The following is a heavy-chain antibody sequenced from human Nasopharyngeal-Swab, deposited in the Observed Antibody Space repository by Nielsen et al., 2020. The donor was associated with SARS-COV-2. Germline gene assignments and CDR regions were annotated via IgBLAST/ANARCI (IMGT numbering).Heavy chain of an antibody. J-gene: IGHJ4*02. D-gene: IGHD1-26*01. Sequence: GGSLRLSCAASGFTFSSYGMHWVRQAPGKGLEWVAFIRYDGSNKYYADSVKGRFTISRDNSKNTLYLQMNSLRAEDTAAYYCAKADPIWEGFDYWGQGTLVTVSS. CDR1: GFTFSSYG. CDR2: IRYDGSNK. V-gene: IGHV3-30*02. CDR3: AKADPIWEGFDY.